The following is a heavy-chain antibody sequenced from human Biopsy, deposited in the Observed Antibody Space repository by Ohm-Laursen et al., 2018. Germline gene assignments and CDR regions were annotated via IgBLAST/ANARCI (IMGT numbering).Heavy chain of an antibody. Sequence: GSLRLSCAASGFTVSTTYMSWVRQAPGKGLEWISYITGSSSTIYYADSVKGRFTISRDNAKNSLYLQMNSLRAEDTAVYYCTRLAYYYYYGMDVWGQGTTVTVSS. CDR1: GFTVSTTY. CDR2: ITGSSSTI. CDR3: TRLAYYYYYGMDV. J-gene: IGHJ6*02. V-gene: IGHV3-11*04. D-gene: IGHD2-21*01.